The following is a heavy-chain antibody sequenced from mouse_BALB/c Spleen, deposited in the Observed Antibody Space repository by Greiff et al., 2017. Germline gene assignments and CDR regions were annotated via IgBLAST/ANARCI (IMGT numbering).Heavy chain of an antibody. CDR3: ARVGPNYFDY. V-gene: IGHV5-9-4*01. CDR2: ISSGGSYT. J-gene: IGHJ2*01. CDR1: GFTFSSYA. Sequence: EVQLVESGGGLVKPGGSLKLSCAASGFTFSSYAMSWVRQSPEKRLEWVAEISSGGSYTYYPDTVTGRFTISRDNAKNTLYLEMSSLRSEDTAMYYCARVGPNYFDYWGQGTTLTVSS.